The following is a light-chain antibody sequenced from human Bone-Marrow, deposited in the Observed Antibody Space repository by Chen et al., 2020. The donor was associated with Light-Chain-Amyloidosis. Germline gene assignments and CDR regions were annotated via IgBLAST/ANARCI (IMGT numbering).Light chain of an antibody. Sequence: QAVVTQEPSLTVSPGGTVTLTCDSSTGAVTSGHFPYWFQQKPGQAPRTLIYDTNNKHSWTPARFSGSLLGGKAALTLSGAQPEDEAQYHCLLSYNTTGVFGGGTTLTVL. V-gene: IGLV7-46*01. CDR3: LLSYNTTGV. CDR2: DTN. CDR1: TGAVTSGHF. J-gene: IGLJ3*02.